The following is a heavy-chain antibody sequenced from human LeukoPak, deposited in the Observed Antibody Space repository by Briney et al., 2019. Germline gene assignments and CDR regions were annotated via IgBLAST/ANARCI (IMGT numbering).Heavy chain of an antibody. D-gene: IGHD3-3*01. CDR1: GGSISSSSYY. CDR2: IYYSGST. CDR3: ARAPEYDFWSGVNWFDP. Sequence: SETLSLTCTVSGGSISSSSYYWGWIRQPPGKGLEWIGSIYYSGSTYYNPSLKSRVTISVDTSKNQFSLKLSSVTAADTAVYYCARAPEYDFWSGVNWFDPWGQGTLVTVSS. V-gene: IGHV4-39*07. J-gene: IGHJ5*02.